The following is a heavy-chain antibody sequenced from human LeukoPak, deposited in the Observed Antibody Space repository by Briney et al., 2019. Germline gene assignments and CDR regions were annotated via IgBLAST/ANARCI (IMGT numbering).Heavy chain of an antibody. Sequence: GGSLRLSCAASGFTFSSYDMSWVRQAPGKGLEWVSAISGSGGSTYYADSVKGRFTISRDNSKNTLYLQMNSLRVEDTAVYYCATAGGGSGSYYTYYFGNWGQGTLVTVSS. CDR2: ISGSGGST. CDR3: ATAGGGSGSYYTYYFGN. V-gene: IGHV3-23*01. D-gene: IGHD3-10*01. CDR1: GFTFSSYD. J-gene: IGHJ4*02.